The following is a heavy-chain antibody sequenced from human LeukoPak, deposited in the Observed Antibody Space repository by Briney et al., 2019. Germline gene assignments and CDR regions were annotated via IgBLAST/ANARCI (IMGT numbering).Heavy chain of an antibody. Sequence: PSETLSLTRTVSGGSISSDNYYWSWIRQPAGKGLEWIGRIYTSGSTNYNPSLKSRVTISVDTSKNQFSLKLSSVTAADTAVYYCARVFGGPVSRRFDPWGQGTLVTVSS. CDR1: GGSISSDNYY. CDR3: ARVFGGPVSRRFDP. J-gene: IGHJ5*02. CDR2: IYTSGST. V-gene: IGHV4-61*02. D-gene: IGHD4-23*01.